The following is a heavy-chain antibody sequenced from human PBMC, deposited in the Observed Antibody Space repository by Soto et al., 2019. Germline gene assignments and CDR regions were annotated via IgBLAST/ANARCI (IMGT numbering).Heavy chain of an antibody. D-gene: IGHD3-3*01. CDR1: GGSFSGYY. CDR2: SNHSGSI. V-gene: IGHV4-34*02. Sequence: QVQLQQWGAGLLKPSETLSLTCAVYGGSFSGYYWSWIRQPPGKGLEWIGESNHSGSINYNPSLKNRVNISVDTSKNQFSLNLLYVTAADKAVYYCARGITIFVVVKYRPLPATRYFDLWGRGTLVTVSS. CDR3: ARGITIFVVVKYRPLPATRYFDL. J-gene: IGHJ2*01.